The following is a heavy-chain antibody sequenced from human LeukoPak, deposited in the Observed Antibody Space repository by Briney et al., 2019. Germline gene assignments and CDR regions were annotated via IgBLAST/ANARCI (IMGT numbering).Heavy chain of an antibody. V-gene: IGHV1-69*13. D-gene: IGHD3-22*01. CDR2: IIPIFGTA. J-gene: IGHJ3*02. CDR3: ARNYYDSSGKAPFDI. Sequence: ASVKVSCKASGGTFSSYAISWVRQAPGQGLEWMGGIIPIFGTANYAQKFQGRVTITADESTSTAYMELRSLRSDDTAVYYCARNYYDSSGKAPFDIWGQGTVVTVS. CDR1: GGTFSSYA.